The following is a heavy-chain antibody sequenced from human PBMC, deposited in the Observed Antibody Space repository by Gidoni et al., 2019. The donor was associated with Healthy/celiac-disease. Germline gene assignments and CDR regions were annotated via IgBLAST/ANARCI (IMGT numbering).Heavy chain of an antibody. CDR2: ISSSSSYI. CDR3: ARDPTYYDILTGPKTFDY. J-gene: IGHJ4*02. Sequence: EVQLVESGGGLVKPGGSLRLSCAASGCTCGSYSMNWVRQAPGKGLEWVSSISSSSSYIYYAASVKGRFTISRDNAKNSLYLQMNSLRAEDTAVYYCARDPTYYDILTGPKTFDYWGQGTLVTVSS. CDR1: GCTCGSYS. V-gene: IGHV3-21*01. D-gene: IGHD3-9*01.